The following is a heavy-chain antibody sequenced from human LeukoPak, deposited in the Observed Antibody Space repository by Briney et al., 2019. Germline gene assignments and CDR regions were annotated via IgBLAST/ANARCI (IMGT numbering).Heavy chain of an antibody. Sequence: SETLSLTCTVSGGSISSYYWSWIRQPPGKGLEWIGYIYYSGNTNYNPSLKSRVTISIDTSKNQFSLKLSSVTAADTAVYYCAGGLVHWYFDLWGRGTLVTVS. D-gene: IGHD6-6*01. CDR3: AGGLVHWYFDL. CDR2: IYYSGNT. J-gene: IGHJ2*01. CDR1: GGSISSYY. V-gene: IGHV4-59*13.